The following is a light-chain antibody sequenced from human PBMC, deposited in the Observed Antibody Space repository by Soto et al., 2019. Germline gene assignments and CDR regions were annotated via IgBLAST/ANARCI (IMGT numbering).Light chain of an antibody. V-gene: IGLV3-1*01. Sequence: SYELTQTPSVSVSAGQTASITRSGDELKNKYICWYQQKAGQSPVLVIYQDTKRPSGIPERFSGSNSGNTATLTISGTQAMDEADYYCQAWDSSTWVFGGGTKLPV. CDR1: ELKNKY. J-gene: IGLJ3*02. CDR3: QAWDSSTWV. CDR2: QDT.